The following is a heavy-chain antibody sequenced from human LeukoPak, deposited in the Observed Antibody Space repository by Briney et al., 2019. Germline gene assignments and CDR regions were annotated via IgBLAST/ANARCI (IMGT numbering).Heavy chain of an antibody. V-gene: IGHV1-69*13. Sequence: SVKVSCKASGGTFSSYAISWVRQAPGQGLEWMGGIIPIFGTANYAQKFQRRVTITADESTSTAYMELSSLRSEDTAVYCCAGDGRIYDFWSGYYQFVCWGQGTMVGVSS. CDR3: AGDGRIYDFWSGYYQFVC. CDR1: GGTFSSYA. CDR2: IIPIFGTA. D-gene: IGHD3-3*01. J-gene: IGHJ4*02.